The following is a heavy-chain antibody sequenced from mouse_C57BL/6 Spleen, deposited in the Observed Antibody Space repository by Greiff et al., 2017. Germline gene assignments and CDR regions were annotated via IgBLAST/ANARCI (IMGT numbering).Heavy chain of an antibody. CDR1: GYTFTDHT. V-gene: IGHV1-78*01. Sequence: VQLQQSDAELVKPGASVKISCKVSGYTFTDHTIHWMKQRPEQGLEWIGYIYPRDGSTKYNEKFKGKATLTADTSSSTAYMQLNSLTSEDSAVYFCARDYYGSDWYFDVWGTGTTVTVSS. CDR2: IYPRDGST. D-gene: IGHD1-1*01. CDR3: ARDYYGSDWYFDV. J-gene: IGHJ1*03.